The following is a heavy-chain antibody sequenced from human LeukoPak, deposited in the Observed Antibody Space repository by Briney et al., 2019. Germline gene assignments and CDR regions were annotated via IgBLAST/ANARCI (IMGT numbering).Heavy chain of an antibody. J-gene: IGHJ4*02. CDR3: ARESAVGYGSFDY. D-gene: IGHD6-19*01. CDR2: IRGDGRET. CDR1: GFTFGAYY. Sequence: GGSLRLSCAASGFTFGAYYMSWVRQAPGKGLEWVASIRGDGRETFYADSLRGRFSIFRDNARNSVSLQMNSLSAEDTGVYYCARESAVGYGSFDYWGQGTLVTVSS. V-gene: IGHV3-7*03.